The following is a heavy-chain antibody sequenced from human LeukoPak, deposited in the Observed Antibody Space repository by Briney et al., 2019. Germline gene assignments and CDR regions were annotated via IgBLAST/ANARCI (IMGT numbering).Heavy chain of an antibody. J-gene: IGHJ4*02. Sequence: GGSLRLSCAASGFTFSNAWMSWVRQAPGKGLEWVGRIKSKTDGGTTDYAAPVKGRFTISRDDSKNTLYLQMNSLKTEDTAVYYCTTAAHSSSWYFDYWGQGTLVTVSS. CDR2: IKSKTDGGTT. V-gene: IGHV3-15*01. D-gene: IGHD6-13*01. CDR1: GFTFSNAW. CDR3: TTAAHSSSWYFDY.